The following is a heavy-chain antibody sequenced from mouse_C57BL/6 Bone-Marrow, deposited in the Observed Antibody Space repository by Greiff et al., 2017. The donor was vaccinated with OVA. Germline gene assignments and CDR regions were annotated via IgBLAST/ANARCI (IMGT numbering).Heavy chain of an antibody. J-gene: IGHJ2*01. Sequence: QVHVKQPGAELVKPGASVKLSCKASGYTFTSYWMHWVKQRPGQGLEWIGMIHPNSGSTNHNEKFKSKATLTVDKSSSTAYMQLSSLTSEDSAVYYCATYYYGSSYVYWGQGTTLTVSS. CDR1: GYTFTSYW. D-gene: IGHD1-1*01. V-gene: IGHV1-64*01. CDR2: IHPNSGST. CDR3: ATYYYGSSYVY.